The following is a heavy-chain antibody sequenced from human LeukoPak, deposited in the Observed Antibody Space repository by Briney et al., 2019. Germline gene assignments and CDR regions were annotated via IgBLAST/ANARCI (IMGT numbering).Heavy chain of an antibody. J-gene: IGHJ6*02. CDR2: ISGSGSDL. CDR3: ARSVGHYYTMDV. D-gene: IGHD2-15*01. Sequence: GGSLRLSCVACGFTFSDYYMSWVRQAPGRGLEWVSYISGSGSDLYYADSVKGRFTISRDNAKNSLFLQMNSLRAEDTAVYYCARSVGHYYTMDVWGQGTTVTVSS. CDR1: GFTFSDYY. V-gene: IGHV3-11*01.